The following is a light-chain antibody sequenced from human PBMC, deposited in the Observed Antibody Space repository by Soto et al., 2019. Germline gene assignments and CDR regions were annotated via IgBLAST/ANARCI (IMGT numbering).Light chain of an antibody. Sequence: EIVLTQSPVTLSLSAGERAALSCRASQSVSSLLAWYQQKPGQAPRLLIYDASNRATGFPARFSGNGSGTDFTLTISRLEPEDSAVYYCHQRSYWPPSFGPGTTVEIK. CDR2: DAS. CDR1: QSVSSL. J-gene: IGKJ3*01. V-gene: IGKV3-11*01. CDR3: HQRSYWPPS.